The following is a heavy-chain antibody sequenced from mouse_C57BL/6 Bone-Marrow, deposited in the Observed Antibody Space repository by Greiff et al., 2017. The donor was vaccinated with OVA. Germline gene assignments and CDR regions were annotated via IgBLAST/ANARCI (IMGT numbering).Heavy chain of an antibody. V-gene: IGHV3-8*01. CDR2: ISYSGST. Sequence: EVQGVESGPGLAKPSQTLSLTCSVTGYSITSDYWNWIRKFPGNKLEYMGYISYSGSTYYNPSLKSRISITRDTSKNQYYLQLNSVTTEDTATYYCASYYGNYVRLAWFAYWGQGTLVTVSA. CDR3: ASYYGNYVRLAWFAY. CDR1: GYSITSDY. J-gene: IGHJ3*01. D-gene: IGHD2-10*01.